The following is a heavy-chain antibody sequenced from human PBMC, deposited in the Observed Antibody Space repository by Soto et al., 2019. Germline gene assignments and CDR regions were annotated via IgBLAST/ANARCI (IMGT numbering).Heavy chain of an antibody. J-gene: IGHJ4*02. CDR1: GFIFNNYA. Sequence: PGGSLRLSCAASGFIFNNYAMSWVRQAPGKGLECVSTFRHSDTYYSDSVRGRFSISRDDSKNTLYLNLHNLRVEDTAVYYCAKDRGGGGYPLFDSWGQGTLVTVSS. D-gene: IGHD2-15*01. CDR3: AKDRGGGGYPLFDS. CDR2: FRHSDT. V-gene: IGHV3-23*01.